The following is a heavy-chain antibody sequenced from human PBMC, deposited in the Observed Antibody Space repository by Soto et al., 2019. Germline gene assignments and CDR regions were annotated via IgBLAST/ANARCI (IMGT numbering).Heavy chain of an antibody. CDR3: AHSRWGLTTVTRAFDY. Sequence: QITLKESGPTLVKPTQTLTLTCTFSGFSLSTSGVGVGWIRQPPGKALEWLALIYWDDDKRYSPSLKSRLTITKDPSKNQVVLTMTNMDPVDTATYYCAHSRWGLTTVTRAFDYWGQGTLVTVSS. CDR2: IYWDDDK. D-gene: IGHD4-17*01. CDR1: GFSLSTSGVG. J-gene: IGHJ4*02. V-gene: IGHV2-5*02.